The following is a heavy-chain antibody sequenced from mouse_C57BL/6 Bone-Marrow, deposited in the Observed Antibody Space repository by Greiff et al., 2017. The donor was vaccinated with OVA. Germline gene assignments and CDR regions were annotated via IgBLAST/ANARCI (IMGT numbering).Heavy chain of an antibody. Sequence: EVQLQQSGPELVKPGASVKISCKASGYTFTDYYMNWVKQSHGKSLEWIGDINPNNGGTSYNQKFKGKATLTVDKSSSTAYMELRSLTSEDSAVYYCARRRWLLKYFDVWGTGTTVTVSS. J-gene: IGHJ1*03. V-gene: IGHV1-26*01. CDR2: INPNNGGT. CDR1: GYTFTDYY. D-gene: IGHD2-3*01. CDR3: ARRRWLLKYFDV.